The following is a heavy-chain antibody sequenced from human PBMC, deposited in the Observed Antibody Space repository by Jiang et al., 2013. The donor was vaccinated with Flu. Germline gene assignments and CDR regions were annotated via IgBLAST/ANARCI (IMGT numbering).Heavy chain of an antibody. Sequence: YSQKFQGRVTITRDTSASTAYMELSSLRSEDTAVYYCARDLRTSVNYYDSSGYLQIWGQGTLVTVSS. CDR3: ARDLRTSVNYYDSSGYLQI. D-gene: IGHD3-22*01. V-gene: IGHV1-3*01. J-gene: IGHJ4*02.